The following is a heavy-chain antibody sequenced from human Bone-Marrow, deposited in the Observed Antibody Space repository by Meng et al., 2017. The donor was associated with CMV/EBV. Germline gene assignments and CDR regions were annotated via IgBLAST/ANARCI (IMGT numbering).Heavy chain of an antibody. CDR2: IRYDGSNK. CDR3: AKAVFGGVSLSAFDI. V-gene: IGHV3-30*02. Sequence: LSCAASGFTFSSYGMHWVRQAPGKGLEWVAFIRYDGSNKYYADSVKGRFTISRDNSKNTLYLQMNSLRAEDTAVYYCAKAVFGGVSLSAFDIWGEGTMVTVSS. CDR1: GFTFSSYG. J-gene: IGHJ3*02. D-gene: IGHD3-16*01.